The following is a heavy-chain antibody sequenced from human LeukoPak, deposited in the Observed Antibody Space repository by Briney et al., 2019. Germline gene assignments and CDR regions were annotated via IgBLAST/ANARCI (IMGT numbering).Heavy chain of an antibody. CDR3: ARPSLGAVRGDAFDI. Sequence: GSSVKVSCKASGDTFSSYTLSWVRQAPGQGLEWIGRVIPLIGITNYAQKFQGRVTITADKSTTTAYMELSSLTSKDTAVYYCARPSLGAVRGDAFDIWGQGTMVTVSS. CDR2: VIPLIGIT. V-gene: IGHV1-69*02. J-gene: IGHJ3*02. CDR1: GDTFSSYT. D-gene: IGHD1-26*01.